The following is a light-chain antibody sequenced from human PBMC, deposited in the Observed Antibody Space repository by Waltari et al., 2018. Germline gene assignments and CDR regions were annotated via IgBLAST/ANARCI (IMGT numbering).Light chain of an antibody. CDR3: QQYNDWYS. CDR2: DAS. Sequence: EKVLPQSPATRSVSPGEEVTLSCRASQSVANNLACDQVRPGQAPRLVIYDASTRASGTPGRFSGSGSGTEFTLTISGLQSEVCAHYYCQQYNDWYSFGQGTKLEI. J-gene: IGKJ2*03. CDR1: QSVANN. V-gene: IGKV3-15*01.